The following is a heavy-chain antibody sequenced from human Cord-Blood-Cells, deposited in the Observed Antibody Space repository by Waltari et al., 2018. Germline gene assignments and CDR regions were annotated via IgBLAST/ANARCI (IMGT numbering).Heavy chain of an antibody. V-gene: IGHV4-34*01. CDR1: GGSFSGYY. J-gene: IGHJ3*02. Sequence: QVQLQQWGAGLLKPSEPLSLTCAVYGGSFSGYYWSWIPQPPGKGLEWIGEINHSGSTNYNPSLKSRVTISVDTSKNQFSLKLSSVTAADTAVYYCARPGYSSGWYDAFDIWGQGTMVTVSS. CDR3: ARPGYSSGWYDAFDI. D-gene: IGHD6-19*01. CDR2: INHSGST.